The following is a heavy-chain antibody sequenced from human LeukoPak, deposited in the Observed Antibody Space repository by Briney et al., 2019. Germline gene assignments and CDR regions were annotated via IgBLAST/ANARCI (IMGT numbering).Heavy chain of an antibody. CDR2: ISTYNGNT. CDR3: AREVAVAGGYAFDI. D-gene: IGHD6-19*01. Sequence: ASVKVSCKASGCTFTSYVISWVRQAPGQGLEWMGWISTYNGNTNYAQKLQGRVTMTTDTSTSTAYMELRSLRSDDTAVYYCAREVAVAGGYAFDIWGQGTMVTVSS. J-gene: IGHJ3*02. CDR1: GCTFTSYV. V-gene: IGHV1-18*01.